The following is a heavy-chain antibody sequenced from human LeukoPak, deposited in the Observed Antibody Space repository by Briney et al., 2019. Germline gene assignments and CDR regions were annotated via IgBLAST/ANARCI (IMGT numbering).Heavy chain of an antibody. CDR2: ISGGSSDT. CDR1: GFIFSDYH. Sequence: GGSLRLSCAASGFIFSDYHINWVRQAPGKGLEWVSAISGGSSDTHYADSVKGRFTISRDNAKNSLYLQMNSLRDEDTARYYCVKEQSSGWYRVADYWGQGTLVTVSS. D-gene: IGHD6-19*01. J-gene: IGHJ4*02. CDR3: VKEQSSGWYRVADY. V-gene: IGHV3-21*01.